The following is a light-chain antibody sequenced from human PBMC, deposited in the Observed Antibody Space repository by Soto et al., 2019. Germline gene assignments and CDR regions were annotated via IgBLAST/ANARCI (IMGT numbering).Light chain of an antibody. CDR1: QSISPW. J-gene: IGKJ2*01. CDR2: RAS. V-gene: IGKV1-5*03. CDR3: QQYNSYSYT. Sequence: DIQMTQSPSTLSASVGDRVTITCRASQSISPWLAWYQQKPGKAPKLLIYRASSLESGVPSRFSGSGSGIEFTLTISSLQPDDFAAYYCQQYNSYSYTFGQGTKLEIK.